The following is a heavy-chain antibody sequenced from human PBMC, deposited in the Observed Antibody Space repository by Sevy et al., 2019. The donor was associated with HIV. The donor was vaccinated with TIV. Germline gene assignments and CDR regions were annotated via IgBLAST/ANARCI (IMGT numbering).Heavy chain of an antibody. V-gene: IGHV1-2*02. CDR3: ARDLVRDDYSYEAFDY. CDR1: GYTFSDYY. D-gene: IGHD5-12*01. Sequence: ASVKVSFKASGYTFSDYYLHWLRLAPGQGFEWMGWINPKTGATKYAQRFQGRVTLSRDTSITTAYMELSSLRSDDAALFYCARDLVRDDYSYEAFDYWGQGTMVTVSS. J-gene: IGHJ4*02. CDR2: INPKTGAT.